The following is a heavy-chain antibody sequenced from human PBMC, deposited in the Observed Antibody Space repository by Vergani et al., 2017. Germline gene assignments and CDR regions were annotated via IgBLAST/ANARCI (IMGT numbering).Heavy chain of an antibody. CDR3: AKEPPRHSGSNQRRTATQVMDNY. J-gene: IGHJ4*02. V-gene: IGHV1-8*01. Sequence: QVQLVQSGAEVKKPGASVKVSCKASGYTFTSYDINWVRQATGQGLEWMGWMNPNSGNTGYAQKFQGRVTMTRNTSINTAYMGLSSLASDDTAVYYCAKEPPRHSGSNQRRTATQVMDNYWGEGALVTVSS. CDR2: MNPNSGNT. CDR1: GYTFTSYD. D-gene: IGHD1-26*01.